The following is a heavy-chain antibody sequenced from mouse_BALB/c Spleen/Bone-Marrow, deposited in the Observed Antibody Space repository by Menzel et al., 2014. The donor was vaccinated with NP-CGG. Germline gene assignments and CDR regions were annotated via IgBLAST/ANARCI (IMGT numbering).Heavy chain of an antibody. CDR2: ISSGGGST. D-gene: IGHD5-5*01. V-gene: IGHV5-12-1*01. J-gene: IGHJ4*01. CDR1: GFAFSSYD. CDR3: ARTTPYAMDY. Sequence: EVQGVESGGGLVKPGGSLKLSCAASGFAFSSYDMSWVRQTPEKRLEWVAYISSGGGSTYYPDTVKGRFTISRDNAKNTPYLQMSSLKSEDTAMYYCARTTPYAMDYWGQGTSVTVSS.